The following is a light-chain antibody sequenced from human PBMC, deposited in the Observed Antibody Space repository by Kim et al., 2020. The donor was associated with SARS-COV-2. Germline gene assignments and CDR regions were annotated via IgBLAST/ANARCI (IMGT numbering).Light chain of an antibody. V-gene: IGKV3-20*01. J-gene: IGKJ4*01. CDR3: HQCGYSST. CDR1: QDVDSRY. CDR2: GAS. Sequence: LSPGERVTLSCRASQDVDSRYIAWYQKRPGQPPRLLICGASNRATGIPDRFSGSGSGTDFTLTINRLEPEDFAVYFCHQCGYSSTFGGGTKVDIK.